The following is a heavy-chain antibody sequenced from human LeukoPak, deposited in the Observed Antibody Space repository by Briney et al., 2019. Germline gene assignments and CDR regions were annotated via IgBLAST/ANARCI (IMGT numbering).Heavy chain of an antibody. CDR3: ARHGASGSYLYYFDY. Sequence: PSETLSLTCSVSGGSISSYYWSWIRQPPGKGLEWLGYMYNSGTTYYNRSLKSRVTISVDTSKNQFSLKLSSVTAADTAVYFCARHGASGSYLYYFDYWGQGTLVTVSS. J-gene: IGHJ4*02. CDR1: GGSISSYY. CDR2: MYNSGTT. V-gene: IGHV4-59*08. D-gene: IGHD1-26*01.